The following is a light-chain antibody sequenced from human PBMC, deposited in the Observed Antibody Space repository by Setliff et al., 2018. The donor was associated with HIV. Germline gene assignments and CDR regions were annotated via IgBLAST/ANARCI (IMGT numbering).Light chain of an antibody. J-gene: IGLJ1*01. CDR2: EVF. Sequence: QSALAQPASVSASPGQSITISCTGTTSDISHYNFVSWYQQHPDSAPKLLIYEVFNRPSGVSHRFSGSKSGNTASLTISGLQAEDEADCYCSSYTRTNLLVFGTGTKV. CDR3: SSYTRTNLLV. CDR1: TSDISHYNF. V-gene: IGLV2-14*01.